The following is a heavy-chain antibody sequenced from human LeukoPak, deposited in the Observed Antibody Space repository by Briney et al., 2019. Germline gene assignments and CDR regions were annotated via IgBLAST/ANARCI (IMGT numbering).Heavy chain of an antibody. V-gene: IGHV1-2*02. J-gene: IGHJ4*02. CDR2: INPNGGGT. D-gene: IGHD3-9*01. CDR1: GYTFTGYY. Sequence: ASVKVSCKASGYTFTGYYIHWVRQAPGQGLEWMGWINPNGGGTNYAQKFQGRVTMTRDTSISTAYMELSRLRSDDTAVYYCARVRGYYDILTGYYNAGGFDYWGQGTLVTVSS. CDR3: ARVRGYYDILTGYYNAGGFDY.